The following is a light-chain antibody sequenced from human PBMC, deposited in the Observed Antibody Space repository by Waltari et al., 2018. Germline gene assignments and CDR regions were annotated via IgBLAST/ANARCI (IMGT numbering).Light chain of an antibody. CDR1: SSNIGSNY. CDR2: RNN. J-gene: IGLJ3*02. CDR3: QQYYNTQWT. Sequence: QSVLTQPPSASGTPGQRVIISCSGSSSNIGSNYVYWYQQLLGPAPKLLIYRNNQRPSGVPDRFSGSGSGTDFTLTISSLQAEDVAVYYCQQYYNTQWTFGQGTK. V-gene: IGLV1-47*01.